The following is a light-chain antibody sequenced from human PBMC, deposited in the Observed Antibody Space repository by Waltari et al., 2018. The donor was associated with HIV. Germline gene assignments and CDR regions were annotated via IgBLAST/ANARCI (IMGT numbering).Light chain of an antibody. V-gene: IGLV2-14*02. CDR1: SSDVGSYNL. J-gene: IGLJ2*01. CDR3: CSYTSSSTLDVV. Sequence: QSALTQPASVSGSPGQSITISCTGTSSDVGSYNLVSWYQQHPGKAPKLMIYEVSKRPSGVSNRFSGSKSGNTASLTISWLQAEDEADYYCCSYTSSSTLDVVFGGGTKLTVL. CDR2: EVS.